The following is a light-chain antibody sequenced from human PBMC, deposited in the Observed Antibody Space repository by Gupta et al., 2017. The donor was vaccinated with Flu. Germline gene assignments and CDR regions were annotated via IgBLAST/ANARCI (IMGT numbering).Light chain of an antibody. J-gene: IGLJ3*02. CDR2: EVS. CDR3: GSFTSTSTLL. CDR1: SSDVGGDKY. Sequence: SITISCTGTSSDVGGDKYVSWYQQHPGKVPKLIIYEVSIRPSGVSNRFSGSKSGNTASLTISGLQAEDEADYYCGSFTSTSTLLFGGGTKLTVL. V-gene: IGLV2-14*01.